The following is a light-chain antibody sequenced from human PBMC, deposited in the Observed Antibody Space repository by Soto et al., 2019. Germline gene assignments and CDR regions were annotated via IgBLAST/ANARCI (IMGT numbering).Light chain of an antibody. Sequence: QSALTQPASVSGSPGQSITISCTGTSSDVGSYNLVSWYQQHPGKAPKLMIYEVSKRPSGVPNHFSGSKSGNTASLTISGLQAEDEADYYCCSYAGSSTLVFGGGTKVTVL. CDR1: SSDVGSYNL. V-gene: IGLV2-23*02. CDR3: CSYAGSSTLV. J-gene: IGLJ2*01. CDR2: EVS.